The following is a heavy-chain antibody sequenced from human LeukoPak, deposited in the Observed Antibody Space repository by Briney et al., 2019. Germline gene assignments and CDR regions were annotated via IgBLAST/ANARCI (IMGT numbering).Heavy chain of an antibody. D-gene: IGHD2-15*01. CDR2: INTGGKT. CDR1: GGSISSNY. V-gene: IGHV4-4*07. CDR3: ARVDLRAAFFDY. J-gene: IGHJ4*02. Sequence: KASGTLSLTCTVSGGSISSNYWTWVRQPAGKGLEWIGRINTGGKTCYNPSLNSRVTLSVDTSKNQFSLKLSSVTAADTAVYCFARVDLRAAFFDYWGQGTLVTVSS.